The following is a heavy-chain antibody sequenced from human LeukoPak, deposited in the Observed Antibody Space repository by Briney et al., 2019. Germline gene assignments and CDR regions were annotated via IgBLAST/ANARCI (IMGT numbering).Heavy chain of an antibody. D-gene: IGHD2-2*01. CDR1: GFTFSSYG. CDR3: AKVPFDIVVVPAAWFDY. J-gene: IGHJ4*02. Sequence: GGTLRLSCAASGFTFSSYGMSWVRQAPGKGLEWVSAISGSGGSTYYADSVKGRFTISRDNSKNTLYLQMNSLRAEDTAVYYCAKVPFDIVVVPAAWFDYWGQGTLVTVSS. CDR2: ISGSGGST. V-gene: IGHV3-23*01.